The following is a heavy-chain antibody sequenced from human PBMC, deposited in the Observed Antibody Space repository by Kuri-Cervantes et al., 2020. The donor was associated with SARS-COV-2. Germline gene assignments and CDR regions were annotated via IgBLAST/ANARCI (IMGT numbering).Heavy chain of an antibody. CDR3: ARAAWERNAFDI. V-gene: IGHV1-24*01. CDR2: FDPEDGET. D-gene: IGHD1-26*01. Sequence: ASVKVSCKVSGYTLTELSMHWVRQAPGKGLEWMGGFDPEDGETIYAQKFQGRVTITTDESTSTAYMELSSLRSEDTAVYYCARAAWERNAFDIWGQGTMVTVSS. J-gene: IGHJ3*02. CDR1: GYTLTELS.